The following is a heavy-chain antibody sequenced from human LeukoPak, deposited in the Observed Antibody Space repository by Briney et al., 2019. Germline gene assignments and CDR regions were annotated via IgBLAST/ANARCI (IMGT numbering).Heavy chain of an antibody. CDR3: AKAPYSSSWLNWFDP. D-gene: IGHD6-13*01. CDR2: IYSAGST. V-gene: IGHV3-53*01. J-gene: IGHJ5*02. Sequence: PGGSLRLSCAASGFTVSKKYMTWVRQAPGKGLEWVSVIYSAGSTYYADSVKGRFTISRDNSKNTLYLQMNSLRADDTAVYYCAKAPYSSSWLNWFDPWGQGTLVTVSS. CDR1: GFTVSKKY.